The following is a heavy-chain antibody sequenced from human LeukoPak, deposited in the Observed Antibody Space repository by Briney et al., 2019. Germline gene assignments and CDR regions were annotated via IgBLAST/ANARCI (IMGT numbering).Heavy chain of an antibody. J-gene: IGHJ4*02. CDR2: ISSSSSTI. CDR1: GFTFRSYS. D-gene: IGHD3-22*01. V-gene: IGHV3-48*02. Sequence: GGSLRLSCAASGFTFRSYSMNWVRQAPGKGLEWVSYISSSSSTIYYADSVKGRFTISRDNAKNSLYVQMNSLRDEDTAVYFCARARYYYGSSGYYFDYWGQGTLVTVSS. CDR3: ARARYYYGSSGYYFDY.